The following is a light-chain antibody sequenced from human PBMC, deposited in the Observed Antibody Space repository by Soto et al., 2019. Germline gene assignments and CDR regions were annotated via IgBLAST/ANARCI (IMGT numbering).Light chain of an antibody. Sequence: IQLTQSPSSLSASVGDRVTITCRASQGLSSYLAWCQQKPGKAPKLLIYAASTLQSGVPSRFSGSESGTDFTLTISSLQPEDFGTYYCQQVNNYPLTFGGGTKVDIK. V-gene: IGKV1-9*01. CDR2: AAS. CDR1: QGLSSY. CDR3: QQVNNYPLT. J-gene: IGKJ4*01.